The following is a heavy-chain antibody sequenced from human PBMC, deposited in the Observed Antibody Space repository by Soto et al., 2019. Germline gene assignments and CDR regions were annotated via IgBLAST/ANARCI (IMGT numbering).Heavy chain of an antibody. J-gene: IGHJ4*02. CDR1: GFTFSDYY. V-gene: IGHV3-11*06. CDR3: ARAGSGWNVDFDY. CDR2: ISSSSSYT. Sequence: QVQLVESGGGLVKPGGSPRLSCAASGFTFSDYYMSWIRQAPGKGLEWVSYISSSSSYTNYADSVKGRFTISRDNAKNSRYLQMNSLRAEDTAVYYCARAGSGWNVDFDYWGQGTLVTVSS. D-gene: IGHD6-19*01.